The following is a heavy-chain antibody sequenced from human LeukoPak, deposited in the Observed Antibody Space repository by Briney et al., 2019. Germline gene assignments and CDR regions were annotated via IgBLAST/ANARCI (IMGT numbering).Heavy chain of an antibody. J-gene: IGHJ4*02. V-gene: IGHV3-30*18. CDR1: GFTFSNYG. Sequence: GGSLRLSCAASGFTFSNYGMHWVRQAPGKGLGWVAIISYDGSNKNSADSVKGRFTISRDNSKNTLFLQMNSLRPEDTAVYYCAKDQLARERYGGEEPDYWGQGTLVTVSS. CDR2: ISYDGSNK. D-gene: IGHD1-1*01. CDR3: AKDQLARERYGGEEPDY.